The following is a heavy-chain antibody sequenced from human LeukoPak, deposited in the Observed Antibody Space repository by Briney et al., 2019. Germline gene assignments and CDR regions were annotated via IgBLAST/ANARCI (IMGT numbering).Heavy chain of an antibody. CDR3: AREYSDILTGYYLFDS. CDR1: GGSINSGVYY. V-gene: IGHV4-31*03. D-gene: IGHD3-9*01. CDR2: IFYSGST. Sequence: SETLSLTCTVSGGSINSGVYYWSWIRQYPGKGLEWIGSIFYSGSTYYNPSLKSRFTISVDTSKNQFSLKLSSVTPADTAVYYCAREYSDILTGYYLFDSWGQGTLVTVSS. J-gene: IGHJ4*02.